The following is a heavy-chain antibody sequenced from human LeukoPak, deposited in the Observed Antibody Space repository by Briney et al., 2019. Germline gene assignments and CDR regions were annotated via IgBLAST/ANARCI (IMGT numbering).Heavy chain of an antibody. CDR2: ISDSGRST. D-gene: IGHD5-24*01. Sequence: GGSLRLSYAASGFTFSSYAMSWVRQAPGTGLEWVSAISDSGRSTYYADSVKGRFTISRVNSRNTLYLQMNNLRAEDTAVYYCAKRGMTTIKEGFDYWGQGTLVTVSP. CDR3: AKRGMTTIKEGFDY. J-gene: IGHJ4*02. V-gene: IGHV3-23*01. CDR1: GFTFSSYA.